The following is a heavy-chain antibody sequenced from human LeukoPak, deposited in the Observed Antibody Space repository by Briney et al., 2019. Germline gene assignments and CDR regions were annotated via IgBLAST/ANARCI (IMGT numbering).Heavy chain of an antibody. J-gene: IGHJ6*03. V-gene: IGHV1-46*01. D-gene: IGHD3-10*01. CDR3: ARARGSGSYYGHDYYYYYYMDV. Sequence: GASVKVSCKASGYTFTTDYIHCVRQAPGQGLEWMGIINPSGGSTTYAQKFQGRVIMTGDTSTSTVYMELRSLRSEDTAVYYCARARGSGSYYGHDYYYYYYMDVWGQGTTVTVSS. CDR1: GYTFTTDY. CDR2: INPSGGST.